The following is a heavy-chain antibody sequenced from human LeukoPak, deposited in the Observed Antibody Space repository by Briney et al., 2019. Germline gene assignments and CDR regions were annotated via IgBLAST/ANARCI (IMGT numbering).Heavy chain of an antibody. CDR1: GGTFSSYA. Sequence: SVKVSCKASGGTFSSYAISWVRQAPGQGLEWMGRIIPIFGTANYAQKFQGRVTITTNESTSTAYMELSSLRSEDTAVYYCACALYYYDSSGYYQFRDYWGQGTLVTVSS. CDR2: IIPIFGTA. D-gene: IGHD3-22*01. V-gene: IGHV1-69*05. J-gene: IGHJ4*02. CDR3: ACALYYYDSSGYYQFRDY.